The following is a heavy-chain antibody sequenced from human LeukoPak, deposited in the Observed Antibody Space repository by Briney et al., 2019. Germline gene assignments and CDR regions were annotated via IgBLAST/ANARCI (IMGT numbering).Heavy chain of an antibody. V-gene: IGHV1-46*01. J-gene: IGHJ4*02. D-gene: IGHD3-10*01. CDR3: ARVDAEGSGVKYFDY. CDR1: GCTFTNYY. CDR2: INPSGGST. Sequence: ASVKVSCKASGCTFTNYYMHWVRQAPGQGLERMGIINPSGGSTSYAQKFQGRVTMTRDTSTSTVYMELSSLRSEDTAVYFCARVDAEGSGVKYFDYWGQGTLVTVSS.